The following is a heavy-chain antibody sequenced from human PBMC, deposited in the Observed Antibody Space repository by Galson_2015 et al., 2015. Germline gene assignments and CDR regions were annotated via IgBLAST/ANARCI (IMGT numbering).Heavy chain of an antibody. J-gene: IGHJ6*02. V-gene: IGHV7-4-1*02. Sequence: SVKVSCKASGYTFTSYAMNWVRQAPGQGLEWMGWINTNTGNPTYAQGFTGRFVFSLDTSVSTAYLQISSLKAEDTAVYYCARVGRMGWLQLGGYYYGMDVWGQGTTVTVSS. CDR1: GYTFTSYA. CDR2: INTNTGNP. CDR3: ARVGRMGWLQLGGYYYGMDV. D-gene: IGHD5-24*01.